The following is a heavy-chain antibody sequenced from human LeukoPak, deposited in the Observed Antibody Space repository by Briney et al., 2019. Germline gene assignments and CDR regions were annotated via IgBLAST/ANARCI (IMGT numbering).Heavy chain of an antibody. CDR2: IKYSGSI. CDR3: ASSYELLRRPFDS. CDR1: GGSSSSSSYY. V-gene: IGHV4-39*01. Sequence: KTSETLSLTCTVSGGSSSSSSYYWGWIRQPPGKGLEWIGSIKYSGSIYYNASLKSRLTISVDTSKNQFSLRLSSVTAADTAVYYCASSYELLRRPFDSWGQGTLVTVSS. J-gene: IGHJ4*02. D-gene: IGHD2-2*01.